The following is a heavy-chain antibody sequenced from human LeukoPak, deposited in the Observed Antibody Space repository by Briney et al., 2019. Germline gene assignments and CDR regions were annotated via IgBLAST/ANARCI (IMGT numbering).Heavy chain of an antibody. V-gene: IGHV4-59*01. CDR2: IYYSGST. Sequence: SETLSLTCTVSGGSISSYYWSWIRQPPGKGLEWIGYIYYSGSTNYNPSLKSRVTISVDTSKNQFSLKLSSVTAADTAVYYCARYLDTAMVSRYFDLWGRGTLVTVSS. J-gene: IGHJ2*01. CDR3: ARYLDTAMVSRYFDL. D-gene: IGHD5-18*01. CDR1: GGSISSYY.